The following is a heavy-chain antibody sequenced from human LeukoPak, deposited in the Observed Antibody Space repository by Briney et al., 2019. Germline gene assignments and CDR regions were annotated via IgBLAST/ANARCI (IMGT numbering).Heavy chain of an antibody. CDR3: AKDYSGYDSYYFDY. V-gene: IGHV3-23*01. Sequence: GGSLRLSCTVSGFTVSSNSMSWVRQAPGKGLEWVSAISGSGGSTYYADSVKGRFTISRDNSKNTLYLQMNSLRAEDTAVYYCAKDYSGYDSYYFDYWGQGTLVTVSS. J-gene: IGHJ4*02. CDR1: GFTVSSNS. CDR2: ISGSGGST. D-gene: IGHD5-12*01.